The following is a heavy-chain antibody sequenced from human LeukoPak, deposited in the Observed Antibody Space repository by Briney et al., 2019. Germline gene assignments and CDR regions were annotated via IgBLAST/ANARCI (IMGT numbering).Heavy chain of an antibody. CDR3: ARMAAAGTFWFDP. CDR2: IWYDGSNK. V-gene: IGHV3-33*01. J-gene: IGHJ5*02. D-gene: IGHD6-13*01. Sequence: GGSLRLSCAASGFTFSSYGMHWVRQAPGKGLEWVAVIWYDGSNKYYADSVKGRFTISRDNSKNTLYLQMNSLRAEDTAVYYCARMAAAGTFWFDPWGQGTLVTVSS. CDR1: GFTFSSYG.